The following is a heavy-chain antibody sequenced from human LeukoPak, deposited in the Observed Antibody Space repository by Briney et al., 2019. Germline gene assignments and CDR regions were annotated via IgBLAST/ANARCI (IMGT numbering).Heavy chain of an antibody. CDR1: GGSISNWY. Sequence: PSETLSLTCTVSGGSISNWYWTWIWQPPGKGLERIGRIYASGSTDYNPSLKSRVTMSVDRSNNQFSPNLSTVTAADTGVYYCARAHCSGGSCYLDYWGQGSRVTVSS. D-gene: IGHD2-15*01. V-gene: IGHV4-4*07. CDR2: IYASGST. J-gene: IGHJ4*02. CDR3: ARAHCSGGSCYLDY.